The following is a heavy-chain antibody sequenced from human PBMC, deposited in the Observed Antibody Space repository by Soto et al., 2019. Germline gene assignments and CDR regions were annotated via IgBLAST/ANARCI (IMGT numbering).Heavy chain of an antibody. V-gene: IGHV3-30*03. Sequence: QVQLVESGGGVVHPGASLRVSCAASGFDFNSYALHLVRQAPGKRLEWTGVISNDGSKVYYADFVKGRITISRDRSKNTIFSPGDRLRGDETGTYYCATAILAATSAPYAMDVWCQGDTFTVSS. CDR3: ATAILAATSAPYAMDV. CDR1: GFDFNSYA. CDR2: ISNDGSKV. D-gene: IGHD6-13*01. J-gene: IGHJ6*02.